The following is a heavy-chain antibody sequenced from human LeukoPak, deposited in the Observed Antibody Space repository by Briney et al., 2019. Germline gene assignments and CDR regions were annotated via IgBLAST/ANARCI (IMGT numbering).Heavy chain of an antibody. CDR1: GFTFSSFS. CDR3: ARPSTIFGMWDFVN. J-gene: IGHJ4*02. V-gene: IGHV4-34*01. CDR2: INHSGST. Sequence: GSLRLSCEVSGFTFSSFSMSWVRQPPGKGLEWIGEINHSGSTNYNPSLKSRVTISVDTSKNQFSLKLSSVTAADTAVYYCARPSTIFGMWDFVNWGQGALVTVSS. D-gene: IGHD3-3*01.